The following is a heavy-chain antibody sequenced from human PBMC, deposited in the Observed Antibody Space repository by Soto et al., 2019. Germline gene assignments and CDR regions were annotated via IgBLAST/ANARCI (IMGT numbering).Heavy chain of an antibody. J-gene: IGHJ4*02. CDR2: IRQDGSEK. V-gene: IGHV3-7*01. CDR1: GFTFSSYW. CDR3: ARAQAVAGYYFDY. Sequence: EVQLVESGGGLVQPGGSLRLSCAASGFTFSSYWMSWVRQAPGKGLEWVANIRQDGSEKYYGDSVKGRFTISRDNAKNSLYLQMNSLRAEDTAVYYCARAQAVAGYYFDYWGQGTLVTVSS. D-gene: IGHD6-19*01.